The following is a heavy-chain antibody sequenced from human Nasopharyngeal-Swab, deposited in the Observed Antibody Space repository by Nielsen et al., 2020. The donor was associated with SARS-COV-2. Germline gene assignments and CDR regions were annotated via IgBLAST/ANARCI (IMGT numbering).Heavy chain of an antibody. V-gene: IGHV4-31*03. Sequence: LRLSCTVSGGSISSGGYYWSWIRQHPGKGLEWIGYIYYSGSTYYNPSLKSRVTISVDTSKNQFSLKLSSVTAADTAVYYCARHGGWFGELADYYYGMDVWGQGTTVTVSS. D-gene: IGHD3-10*01. CDR3: ARHGGWFGELADYYYGMDV. J-gene: IGHJ6*02. CDR2: IYYSGST. CDR1: GGSISSGGYY.